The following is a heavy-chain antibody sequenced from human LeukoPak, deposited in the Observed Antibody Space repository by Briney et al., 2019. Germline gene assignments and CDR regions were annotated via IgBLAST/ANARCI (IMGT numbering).Heavy chain of an antibody. CDR2: IYYSGST. CDR3: ARVGGCSGGSCYSDAFDI. D-gene: IGHD2-15*01. CDR1: GGSISSYY. V-gene: IGHV4-59*01. J-gene: IGHJ3*02. Sequence: SETLSLTRTVSGGSISSYYWSWIRQPPGKGLEWIGYIYYSGSTNYNPSLKSRVTISVDTSNNQFSLKLSSVTAADTAVYYCARVGGCSGGSCYSDAFDIWGQGTMVTVSS.